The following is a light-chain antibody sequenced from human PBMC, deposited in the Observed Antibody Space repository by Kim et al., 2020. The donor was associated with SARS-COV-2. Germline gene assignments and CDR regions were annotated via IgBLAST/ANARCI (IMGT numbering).Light chain of an antibody. V-gene: IGLV2-14*03. CDR3: STYTDSVM. Sequence: SPGQSITLSCAGSSCDVGAVHYVSWYRHHPDKAPKLMIYDVTLRPSGVSNRFSGSKSGSTASLTISGLQAEDEADYYCSTYTDSVMFGGGTQLTVL. CDR1: SCDVGAVHY. CDR2: DVT. J-gene: IGLJ3*02.